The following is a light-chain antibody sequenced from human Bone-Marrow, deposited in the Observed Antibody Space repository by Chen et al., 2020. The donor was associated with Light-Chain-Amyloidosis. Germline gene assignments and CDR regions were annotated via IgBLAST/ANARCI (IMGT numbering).Light chain of an antibody. CDR2: DDN. Sequence: QSALTQPASVSGSPGQSITISCTGTSSDVGSYNLVSWYQQHPGKAPKLMIYDDNKRPSGVSKRFSGSKSGNTASLTISGLQADDEADYYCCSYADGSTWVFGGGTKLPVL. J-gene: IGLJ3*02. V-gene: IGLV2-23*01. CDR1: SSDVGSYNL. CDR3: CSYADGSTWV.